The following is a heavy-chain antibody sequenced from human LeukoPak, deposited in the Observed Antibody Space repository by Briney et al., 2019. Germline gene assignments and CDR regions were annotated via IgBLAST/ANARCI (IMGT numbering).Heavy chain of an antibody. CDR3: ARHNYGDYFPALSLDY. V-gene: IGHV4-59*08. CDR1: GDSISDYY. D-gene: IGHD4-17*01. J-gene: IGHJ4*02. CDR2: IYYSGST. Sequence: KASETLSLTCTVSGDSISDYYWSWIRQPPGKGLEWIGYIYYSGSTNSNPSRKSRVSISVDTSNNQFSLKLRSVPAADTAVYYCARHNYGDYFPALSLDYWGQGTLVTVSS.